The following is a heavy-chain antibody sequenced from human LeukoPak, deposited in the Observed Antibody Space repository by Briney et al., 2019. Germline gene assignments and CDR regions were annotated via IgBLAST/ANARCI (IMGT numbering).Heavy chain of an antibody. CDR2: IGISSGNT. J-gene: IGHJ4*02. D-gene: IGHD1-1*01. Sequence: QSGGSLRLSCTASGFPFSDYSMNWVRQAPGKGLEWISYIGISSGNTKYADSVKGRFTISADNARNSLYLQMSSLRVEDTAVYYCARDHNYAFDNWGQGTLVSVSS. CDR1: GFPFSDYS. CDR3: ARDHNYAFDN. V-gene: IGHV3-48*04.